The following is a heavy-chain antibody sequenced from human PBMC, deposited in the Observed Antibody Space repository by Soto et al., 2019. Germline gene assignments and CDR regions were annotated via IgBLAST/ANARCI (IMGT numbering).Heavy chain of an antibody. V-gene: IGHV4-59*01. Sequence: SETLSLTCTVSGGSISSYYWSWIRQPPGKGLEWIGYIYYSGSTNYNPSLKSRVTISVDTSKNQFSLKLSSVTAADTAVYYCARAMDFWSGRNDAFDIWGQGTMVTVSS. J-gene: IGHJ3*02. CDR3: ARAMDFWSGRNDAFDI. CDR1: GGSISSYY. D-gene: IGHD3-3*01. CDR2: IYYSGST.